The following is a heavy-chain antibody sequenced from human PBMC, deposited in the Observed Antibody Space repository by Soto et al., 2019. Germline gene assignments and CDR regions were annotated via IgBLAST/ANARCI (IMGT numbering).Heavy chain of an antibody. CDR3: ARAGLWLGRNSFDP. Sequence: SETLSLTCAVYGGSSSGYYWSWIRQPPGKGLEWIGEINHSGSTNYNPSLKSRVTISVDTSKNQFSLKLSSVTAADTAVYYCARAGLWLGRNSFDPWGQGTMVTAPQ. V-gene: IGHV4-34*01. CDR1: GGSSSGYY. CDR2: INHSGST. D-gene: IGHD5-18*01. J-gene: IGHJ5*02.